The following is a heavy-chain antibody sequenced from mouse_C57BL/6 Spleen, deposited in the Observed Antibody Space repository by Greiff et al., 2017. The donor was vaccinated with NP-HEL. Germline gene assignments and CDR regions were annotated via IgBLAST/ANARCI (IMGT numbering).Heavy chain of an antibody. V-gene: IGHV7-1*01. J-gene: IGHJ2*01. Sequence: EVQGVESGGGLVQSGRSLRLSCATSGFTFSDFYMEWVRQAPGKGLEWIAASRNKANDYTTEYSASVKGRFIVSRDTSQSILYLQMNALRAEDTAIYYCARDDITGNFDYWGQGTTLTVSS. CDR1: GFTFSDFY. CDR2: SRNKANDYTT. D-gene: IGHD1-3*01. CDR3: ARDDITGNFDY.